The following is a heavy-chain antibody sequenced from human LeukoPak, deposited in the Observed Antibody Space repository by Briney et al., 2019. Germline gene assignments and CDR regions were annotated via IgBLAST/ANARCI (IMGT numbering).Heavy chain of an antibody. CDR2: IYYSGST. J-gene: IGHJ4*02. Sequence: SQTLSFTCTVSGGSISSGGYYWSWIRQHPGKGLEWIGYIYYSGSTYYNPSLKSRVTISVDTSKNQFSLKLSSVTAADTAVYYCARVSNDYVWGSYRDDYWGQGTLVTVSS. D-gene: IGHD3-16*02. CDR1: GGSISSGGYY. CDR3: ARVSNDYVWGSYRDDY. V-gene: IGHV4-31*03.